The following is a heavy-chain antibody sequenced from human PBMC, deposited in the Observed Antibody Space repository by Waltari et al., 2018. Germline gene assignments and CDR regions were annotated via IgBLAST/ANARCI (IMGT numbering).Heavy chain of an antibody. J-gene: IGHJ3*02. CDR3: ASPAGEDDAFDI. D-gene: IGHD7-27*01. CDR1: GGAISRGGDY. Sequence: QVQLQESGPGLVKPSLTLSLTCTVPGGAISRGGDYWSWIRQHPGKGLEWIGYISYSGSTYYNPSLKSRVTISVDTSKNQFSLKLSSVTAADTAVYYCASPAGEDDAFDIWGQGTMVTVSS. V-gene: IGHV4-31*03. CDR2: ISYSGST.